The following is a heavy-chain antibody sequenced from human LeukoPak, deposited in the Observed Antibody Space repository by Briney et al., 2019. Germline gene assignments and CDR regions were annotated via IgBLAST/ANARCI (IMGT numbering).Heavy chain of an antibody. J-gene: IGHJ5*02. V-gene: IGHV4-31*03. Sequence: SETLSLTCTVSGGSISGGGYYWSWIRQHPGKGLEWIGYIYYSGSTYHNPSLKSRVTISVDTSKNQFSLKLSSVTAADTAVYYCARDRLGYCSSTSCRWFDPWGQGTLVTVSS. D-gene: IGHD2-2*01. CDR2: IYYSGST. CDR3: ARDRLGYCSSTSCRWFDP. CDR1: GGSISGGGYY.